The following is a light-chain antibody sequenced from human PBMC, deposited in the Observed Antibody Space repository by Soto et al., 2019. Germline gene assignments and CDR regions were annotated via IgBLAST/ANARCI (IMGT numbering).Light chain of an antibody. J-gene: IGLJ3*02. CDR2: EVS. CDR1: SSDAGGYKF. V-gene: IGLV2-14*01. Sequence: QSALTQPASVSGSPGQSITISCTGTSSDAGGYKFVSWYQQHPGKAPKLMIYEVSNRPSGVSNRFSGSKSGNTASLTISGLQAEDEADYYCSSYTTSSTRVFGGGTKLTVL. CDR3: SSYTTSSTRV.